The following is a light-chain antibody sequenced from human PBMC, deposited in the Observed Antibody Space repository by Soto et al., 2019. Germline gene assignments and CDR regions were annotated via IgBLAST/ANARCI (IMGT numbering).Light chain of an antibody. Sequence: EIVITQSPATLSVCLGERATLSCRASQSVRSNLAWYQQKPGQAPRLLIYDASTRAPGIPARFSGSGSGTELTLTISSLQSDDFAVYHCQQYNNWPPTFGHGTRLEIK. CDR3: QQYNNWPPT. CDR2: DAS. CDR1: QSVRSN. J-gene: IGKJ5*01. V-gene: IGKV3-15*01.